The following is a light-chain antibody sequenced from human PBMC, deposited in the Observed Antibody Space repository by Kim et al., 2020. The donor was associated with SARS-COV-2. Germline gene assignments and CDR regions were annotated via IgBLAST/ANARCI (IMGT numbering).Light chain of an antibody. CDR3: ASWDDSLEAWV. Sequence: QSVLPQPPSASGAPGQRVTISCSGGSSNIGTNSVHWYQLLPGTAPKLLIYGQNQRPSGVPDRFSASKSGTSASLAIRGLRPEDEADYYCASWDDSLEAWVFGGGTKLTVL. V-gene: IGLV1-44*01. CDR1: SSNIGTNS. J-gene: IGLJ3*02. CDR2: GQN.